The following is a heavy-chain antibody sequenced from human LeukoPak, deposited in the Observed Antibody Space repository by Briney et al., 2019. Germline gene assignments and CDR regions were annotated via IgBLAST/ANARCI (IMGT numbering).Heavy chain of an antibody. CDR1: GFTFSSYA. CDR3: VKDLGRYRNNCFDY. D-gene: IGHD1-26*01. Sequence: GGSLRLSCAASGFTFSSYAMSWVRQATEKGLEWVSTISGSGGGTYYADSVKGRFTISRDDSKNTLYLQMNSLRAEDTAVYYCVKDLGRYRNNCFDYWGQGTLVTVSS. V-gene: IGHV3-23*01. CDR2: ISGSGGGT. J-gene: IGHJ4*02.